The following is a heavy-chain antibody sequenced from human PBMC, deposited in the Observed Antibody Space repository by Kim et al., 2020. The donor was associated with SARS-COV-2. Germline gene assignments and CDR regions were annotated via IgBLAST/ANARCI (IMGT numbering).Heavy chain of an antibody. Sequence: GGSLRLSCAASGFTFSSYAMSWVRQAPGKGLEWVSAISGSGGSTYYADSVKGRFTISRDNSKNTLYLQMNSLRAEDTAVYYCAKDGSNWAAAGTESLGSDYWGQGTLVTVSS. CDR2: ISGSGGST. D-gene: IGHD6-13*01. CDR3: AKDGSNWAAAGTESLGSDY. CDR1: GFTFSSYA. V-gene: IGHV3-23*01. J-gene: IGHJ4*02.